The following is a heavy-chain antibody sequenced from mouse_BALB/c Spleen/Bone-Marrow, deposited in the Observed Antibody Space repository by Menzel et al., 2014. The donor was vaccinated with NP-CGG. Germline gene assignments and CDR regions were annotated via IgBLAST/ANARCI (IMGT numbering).Heavy chain of an antibody. CDR1: GFTFSSYG. Sequence: EVMLVESGGGLVQPGGSLKLSCVASGFTFSSYGMSWVRQTPDKRLELVATINNNGGSTYYPDSVKGQFTISRDNAKNTLYLQMSSLKSEDTAMYNCARVYGWYFDVWGAGTTVTVSS. CDR3: ARVYGWYFDV. D-gene: IGHD1-1*01. CDR2: INNNGGST. V-gene: IGHV5-6-3*01. J-gene: IGHJ1*01.